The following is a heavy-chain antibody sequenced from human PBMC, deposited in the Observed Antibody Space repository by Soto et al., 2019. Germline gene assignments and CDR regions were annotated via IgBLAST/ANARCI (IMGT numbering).Heavy chain of an antibody. V-gene: IGHV3-21*01. J-gene: IGHJ4*02. CDR1: GFTFSSYS. CDR3: ARDRDYREFPVDY. CDR2: ISSSSSYI. D-gene: IGHD4-4*01. Sequence: EVQLVESGGGLVKPGGSLRLSCAASGFTFSSYSMNWVRRAPGKGLEWVSSISSSSSYIYYADSVKGRFTISRDNAKNSLYLQMNSLRAEDTAVYYCARDRDYREFPVDYWGQGTLVTVSS.